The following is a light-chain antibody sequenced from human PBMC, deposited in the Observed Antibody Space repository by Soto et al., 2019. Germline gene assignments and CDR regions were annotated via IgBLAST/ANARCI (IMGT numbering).Light chain of an antibody. CDR1: QSLLHSDGKTY. CDR2: EVS. J-gene: IGKJ1*01. V-gene: IGKV2D-29*01. CDR3: MPRIETLRT. Sequence: DIVMTQTPLSLTVTPGQPASISCKSSQSLLHSDGKTYLYWFLQKPGQPPQLLIYEVSTRFAGVPDRFSGSGAGTDFTLKISRVEAEDVGIYYCMPRIETLRTFGQGTKVEI.